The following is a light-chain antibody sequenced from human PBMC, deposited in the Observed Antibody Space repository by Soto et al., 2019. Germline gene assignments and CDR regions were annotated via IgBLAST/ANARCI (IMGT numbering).Light chain of an antibody. V-gene: IGKV1-5*01. Sequence: DIQMTQSPSTLSASVGDRVTITCRASQSISSWLAWYQQKPGKAPKLLIYDASSLEGGVPSRFSGSGSGTEFTLTISSLQPDDFATYYCQHYNRNSQTFGQGTKVDNK. CDR3: QHYNRNSQT. J-gene: IGKJ1*01. CDR1: QSISSW. CDR2: DAS.